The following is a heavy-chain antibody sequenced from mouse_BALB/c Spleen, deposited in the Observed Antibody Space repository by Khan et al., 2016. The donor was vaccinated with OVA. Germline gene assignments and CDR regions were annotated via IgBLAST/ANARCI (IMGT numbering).Heavy chain of an antibody. Sequence: EVELVESGGGLVQPGGSLRLSCATSGFTFTDYYMSWVRQPPGKALEWLGFIRNKANGYTTEYSASVKGRFTISRDNSQSILYLQMNTLRAEDSATYYCARDRPDGYYWYFDVWGAGTTVTVSS. CDR2: IRNKANGYTT. J-gene: IGHJ1*01. V-gene: IGHV7-3*02. D-gene: IGHD2-3*01. CDR1: GFTFTDYY. CDR3: ARDRPDGYYWYFDV.